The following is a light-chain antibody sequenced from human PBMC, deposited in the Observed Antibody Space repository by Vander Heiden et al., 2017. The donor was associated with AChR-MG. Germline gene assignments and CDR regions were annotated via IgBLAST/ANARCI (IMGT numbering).Light chain of an antibody. CDR1: ISDVGGYNY. CDR3: CSYAGSYTWV. CDR2: DVS. J-gene: IGLJ3*02. V-gene: IGLV2-11*01. Sequence: QSALTQPRSVSGSPGQSVTISCPGTISDVGGYNYVSWYQRHPGKAPKLMIYDVSKRPSGVPDRFSGSKSGNTASLTISGLQAEDEADYYCCSYAGSYTWVFGGGTKLTVL.